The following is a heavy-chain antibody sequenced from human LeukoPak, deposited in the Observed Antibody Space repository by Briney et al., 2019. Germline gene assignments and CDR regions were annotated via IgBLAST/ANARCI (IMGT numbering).Heavy chain of an antibody. V-gene: IGHV4-34*01. CDR3: ARVLVLPRTRYMSGYDFGIDY. D-gene: IGHD5-12*01. Sequence: PGGSLRLSCAASGFTVSSNYMSWIRQPPGKGLEWIGEINHSGSTNYNPSLKSRVTISVDTSKNQFSLKLSSVTAADTAVYYCARVLVLPRTRYMSGYDFGIDYWGQGTLVTVSS. CDR1: GFTVSSNY. J-gene: IGHJ4*02. CDR2: INHSGST.